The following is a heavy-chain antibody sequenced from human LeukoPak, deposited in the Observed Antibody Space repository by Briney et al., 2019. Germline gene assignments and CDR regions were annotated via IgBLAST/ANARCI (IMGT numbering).Heavy chain of an antibody. D-gene: IGHD3-10*02. J-gene: IGHJ6*04. V-gene: IGHV3-48*03. CDR2: ISSSGSTI. CDR3: AELGITMIGGV. CDR1: GFTFSSYE. Sequence: GGSLRLSCAASGFTFSSYEMNWVRQAPGKGLEWVSYISSSGSTIYYADSVKGRFTISRDNAKNSLYLQMYSLRAEDTAVYYCAELGITMIGGVWGKGTTVIVSS.